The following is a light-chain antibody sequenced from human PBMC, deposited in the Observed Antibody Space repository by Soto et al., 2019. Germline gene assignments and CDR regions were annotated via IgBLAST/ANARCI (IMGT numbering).Light chain of an antibody. J-gene: IGLJ7*01. CDR2: DVS. Sequence: QSALTQPRSVSGSPGQSVTISCTGTSSDVGGYDYVSWYQQHPGKAPKLMIYDVSKRPSGVPDRFSGSKSGNMASLTISGLQAEDEADYYCCSYAGSPVFGGGTQLTVL. V-gene: IGLV2-11*01. CDR1: SSDVGGYDY. CDR3: CSYAGSPV.